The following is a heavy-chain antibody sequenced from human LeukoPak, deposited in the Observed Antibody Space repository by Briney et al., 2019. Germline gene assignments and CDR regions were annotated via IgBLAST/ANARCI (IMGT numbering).Heavy chain of an antibody. V-gene: IGHV4-61*02. CDR3: AREKGYNWNYEYLDY. D-gene: IGHD1-7*01. CDR2: IYTSGST. CDR1: GGSISSGSYY. Sequence: SQTLSLTCTVSGGSISSGSYYWSWIRQPAGKGLEWIGRIYTSGSTNYNPSLKSRVTISVDTSKNQFSLKLSSVTAADTAVYYCAREKGYNWNYEYLDYWGQGTLVTVSS. J-gene: IGHJ4*02.